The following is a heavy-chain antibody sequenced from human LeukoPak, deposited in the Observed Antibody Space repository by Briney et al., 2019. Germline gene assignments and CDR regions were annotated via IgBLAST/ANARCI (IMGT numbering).Heavy chain of an antibody. D-gene: IGHD1/OR15-1a*01. J-gene: IGHJ5*02. V-gene: IGHV3-74*01. CDR2: IKPDATTT. CDR3: AKDLSRNTADR. Sequence: GGSLRLSCVGSGFAYRDYWTDCVRQAPREGPVWVSRIKPDATTTDYAASVKGRFTISRDNAKNLLYLQMNGLRADDTAVYYCAKDLSRNTADRWGQGTLVTVSS. CDR1: GFAYRDYW.